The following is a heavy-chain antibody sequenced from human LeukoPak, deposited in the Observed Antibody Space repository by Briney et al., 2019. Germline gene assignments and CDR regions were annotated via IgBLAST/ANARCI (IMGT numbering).Heavy chain of an antibody. Sequence: PSETLSLTCTVSGGSISSSSYYWGWLRQPPGKGLEWIGSIYYSGSTYYNPSLKSRVTISVDTSKNQFSLKLSSVTAADTAVYYCARRGSSWTDINPVDYWGQGTLVTVSS. CDR1: GGSISSSSYY. D-gene: IGHD6-13*01. CDR2: IYYSGST. V-gene: IGHV4-39*01. J-gene: IGHJ4*02. CDR3: ARRGSSWTDINPVDY.